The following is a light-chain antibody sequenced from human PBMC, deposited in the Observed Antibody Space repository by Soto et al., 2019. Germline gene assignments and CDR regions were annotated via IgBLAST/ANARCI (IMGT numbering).Light chain of an antibody. Sequence: SALTQPASVSGSPGQSITISCTGTSSDIGGYNYVSWYQQYPGKAPKLMIFGVSDRPSGVSNRFSGSKSGTTASLTISGLQAEDEADYYCSSYKTSSTVVVFGGGTQLTVL. CDR3: SSYKTSSTVVV. V-gene: IGLV2-14*01. CDR2: GVS. CDR1: SSDIGGYNY. J-gene: IGLJ2*01.